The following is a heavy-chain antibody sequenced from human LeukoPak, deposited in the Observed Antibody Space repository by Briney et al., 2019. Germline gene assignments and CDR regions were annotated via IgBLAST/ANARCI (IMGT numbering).Heavy chain of an antibody. CDR2: ISSSSSYI. Sequence: GGSLRLSCAASGFTFSSYSMNWVRQAPGKGLEWVSSISSSSSYIYYADSVKGRFTISRDNAKNSLYLQMNSLRAEDTAVYYCARETVLWFGELLSNFDYWGQGTLVTVSS. J-gene: IGHJ4*02. CDR3: ARETVLWFGELLSNFDY. D-gene: IGHD3-10*01. CDR1: GFTFSSYS. V-gene: IGHV3-21*01.